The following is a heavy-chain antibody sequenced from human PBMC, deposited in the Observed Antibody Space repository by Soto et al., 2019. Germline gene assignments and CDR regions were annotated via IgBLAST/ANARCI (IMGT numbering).Heavy chain of an antibody. Sequence: SVTVSCMASGFTFTSSAVQWVRQARGQRLEGIGWIVVGSGNTNYAQKFQERVTITRDMSTSTACMELSSLRSEDTAVYYCAASPPVFTDYNWNYVAYYHYGMDVWGQGTTVTVSS. V-gene: IGHV1-58*01. J-gene: IGHJ6*02. CDR3: AASPPVFTDYNWNYVAYYHYGMDV. CDR1: GFTFTSSA. CDR2: IVVGSGNT. D-gene: IGHD1-1*01.